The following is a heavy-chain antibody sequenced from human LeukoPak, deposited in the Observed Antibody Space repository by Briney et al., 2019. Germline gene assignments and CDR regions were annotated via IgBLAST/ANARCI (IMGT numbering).Heavy chain of an antibody. J-gene: IGHJ6*02. CDR2: ISSSSSYI. CDR1: GFTFSSYS. CDR3: ARDLEAYGMDV. V-gene: IGHV3-21*01. Sequence: GGSLRLSCAASGFTFSSYSMNWVRQAPGKGLEWVSSISSSSSYIYYADSVKGRFTISRDNAKNSLYLQMNSLRAEDTAVYYCARDLEAYGMDVWGQGTAVTVSS.